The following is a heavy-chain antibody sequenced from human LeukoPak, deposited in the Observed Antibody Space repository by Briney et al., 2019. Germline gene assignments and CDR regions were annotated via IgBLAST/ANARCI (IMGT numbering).Heavy chain of an antibody. J-gene: IGHJ4*02. CDR2: ISSSSSYI. V-gene: IGHV3-21*01. CDR3: AVDSSGWYKLFDY. Sequence: GGSLRLSCATSGFTFSSYSMNWVRQAPGKGLEWVSSISSSSSYIYYADSVKGRFTISRDNAKNSLYLQMNSLRAEDTAVYYCAVDSSGWYKLFDYWGQGTLVTVSS. CDR1: GFTFSSYS. D-gene: IGHD6-19*01.